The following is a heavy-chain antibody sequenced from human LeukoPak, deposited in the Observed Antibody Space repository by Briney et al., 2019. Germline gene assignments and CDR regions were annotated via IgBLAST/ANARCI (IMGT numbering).Heavy chain of an antibody. Sequence: SETLSLTCTVSGASVSSGGYYWSWIRQPPGKGLEWIGYIYYSGSTNYNPSLKSRVTISVDTSKNQFSLKLSSVTAADTAVYYCARVSRLRYFDWASYYYYGMDVWGQGTTVTVS. CDR1: GASVSSGGYY. V-gene: IGHV4-61*08. D-gene: IGHD3-9*01. J-gene: IGHJ6*02. CDR2: IYYSGST. CDR3: ARVSRLRYFDWASYYYYGMDV.